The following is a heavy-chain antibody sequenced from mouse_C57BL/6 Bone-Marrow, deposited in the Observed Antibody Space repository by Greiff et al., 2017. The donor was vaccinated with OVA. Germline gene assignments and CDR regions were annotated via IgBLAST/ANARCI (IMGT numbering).Heavy chain of an antibody. CDR2: ISYDGSN. D-gene: IGHD1-1*01. V-gene: IGHV3-6*01. CDR3: ARGDYYGSEWYFDV. J-gene: IGHJ1*03. CDR1: GYSITSGYY. Sequence: EVKLMESGPGLVKPSQSLSLTCSVTGYSITSGYYWNWIRQFPGNKLEWMGYISYDGSNNYNPSPKNRISITRDTSKNQFFLKLNSVTTEDTATYYCARGDYYGSEWYFDVWGTGTTVTVSS.